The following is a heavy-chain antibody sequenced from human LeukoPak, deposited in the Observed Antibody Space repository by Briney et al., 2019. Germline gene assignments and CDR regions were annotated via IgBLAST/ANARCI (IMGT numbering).Heavy chain of an antibody. CDR3: ARDFDSTM. D-gene: IGHD3-3*01. CDR2: INPSGRST. V-gene: IGHV1-46*01. J-gene: IGHJ4*02. CDR1: GYTFTSYY. Sequence: ASVKVSCKASGYTFTSYYMHWVRQAPAQGLEWMGIINPSGRSTSDAQKFQGRVTMTRDTSISTAYMELSRLRSDVTAVYCCARDFDSTMWGQGTLVTVS.